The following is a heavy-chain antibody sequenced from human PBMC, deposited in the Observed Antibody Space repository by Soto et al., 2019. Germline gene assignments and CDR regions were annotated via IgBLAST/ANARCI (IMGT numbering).Heavy chain of an antibody. Sequence: SETLSLTCPVSGGSISSGDYYWSWIRQPPGKGLEWIGEIYHSGSTNYNPSLKSRVTISVDKSKNQFSLKLSSVTAADTAVYYCARQVMGNSWLLTGYYRMRGPLSYFDYWGQGTLVTVSS. V-gene: IGHV4-30-2*01. CDR1: GGSISSGDYY. CDR2: IYHSGST. CDR3: ARQVMGNSWLLTGYYRMRGPLSYFDY. D-gene: IGHD3-9*01. J-gene: IGHJ4*02.